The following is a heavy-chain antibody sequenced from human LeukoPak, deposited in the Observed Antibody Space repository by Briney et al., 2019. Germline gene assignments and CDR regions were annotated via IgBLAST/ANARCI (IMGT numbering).Heavy chain of an antibody. CDR1: GRSISSGGYF. J-gene: IGHJ4*02. Sequence: SETLSLTCTVSGRSISSGGYFWRWLRQHPGKGLEWIGYIYYSGSTYYHPSLKSRVTISVDTSKNQFSLKLSSVTAADTAVYYCARDNRTNWNYTGGYYFDYWGQGTLVTVSS. D-gene: IGHD1-7*01. CDR3: ARDNRTNWNYTGGYYFDY. CDR2: IYYSGST. V-gene: IGHV4-31*03.